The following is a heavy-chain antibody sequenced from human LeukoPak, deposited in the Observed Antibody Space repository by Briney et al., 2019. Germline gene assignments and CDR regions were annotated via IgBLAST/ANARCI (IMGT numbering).Heavy chain of an antibody. CDR1: GFTFSDYY. V-gene: IGHV3-11*01. CDR3: ARVSAGYYYGSGSPRPDY. D-gene: IGHD3-10*01. Sequence: GGSLRLSCAASGFTFSDYYMSWIRQAPGKGLEWVSYISSSGSTIYYADSVKGRFTISRDNAKNSLCLQMNSLRAEDTAVYYCARVSAGYYYGSGSPRPDYWGQGTLVTVSS. CDR2: ISSSGSTI. J-gene: IGHJ4*02.